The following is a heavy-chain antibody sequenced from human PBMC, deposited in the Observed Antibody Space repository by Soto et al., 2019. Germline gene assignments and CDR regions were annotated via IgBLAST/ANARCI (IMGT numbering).Heavy chain of an antibody. CDR2: IIPIFGTA. V-gene: IGHV1-69*06. J-gene: IGHJ6*02. CDR3: ARGTIFGVVNYGMNV. Sequence: SVKVSCKASGGTFSSYAISWVRQAPGQGLEWMGGIIPIFGTANYAQKFQGRVTITADKSTSTAYMELSSLRSEDTAVYYCARGTIFGVVNYGMNVWGQGTTVTVSS. CDR1: GGTFSSYA. D-gene: IGHD3-3*01.